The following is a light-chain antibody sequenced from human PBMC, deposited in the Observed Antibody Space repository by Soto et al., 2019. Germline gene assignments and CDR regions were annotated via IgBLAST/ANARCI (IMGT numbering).Light chain of an antibody. V-gene: IGLV2-14*01. CDR2: AVN. CDR3: NSYTNSDTVV. Sequence: QSALTQPASVSGSPGQSITISCTGTSSDIGAYHYVSWYQQRPGKAPKLMIYAVNNRPSGISNRFSGSKSGNTASLTISWLQAEDESVYYCNSYTNSDTVVFGGGTKLTVL. J-gene: IGLJ2*01. CDR1: SSDIGAYHY.